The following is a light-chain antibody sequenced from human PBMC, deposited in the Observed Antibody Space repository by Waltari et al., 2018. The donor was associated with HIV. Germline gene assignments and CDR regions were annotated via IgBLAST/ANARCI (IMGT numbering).Light chain of an antibody. CDR1: SSNIGNNF. Sequence: QSVLTQPPSVSAAPGQKVTISCSGSSSNIGNNFVSWFQQLPGTAPKLLIYDNTRRPPGIPDLFPGSKSGTSATLGITGLQSGDEADYYCGTWDSSLSAWVFGGGTKLTVL. CDR2: DNT. V-gene: IGLV1-51*01. CDR3: GTWDSSLSAWV. J-gene: IGLJ2*01.